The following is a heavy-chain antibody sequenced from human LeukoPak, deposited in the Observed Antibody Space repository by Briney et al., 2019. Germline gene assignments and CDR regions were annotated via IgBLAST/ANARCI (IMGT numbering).Heavy chain of an antibody. J-gene: IGHJ4*02. V-gene: IGHV3-15*01. CDR1: GFTFSNAW. CDR2: IKSKTDGGTT. CDR3: TTDRYYYDSTSDFDY. Sequence: GGSLRLSCAASGFTFSNAWMSWVRQAPGKGLEWVGRIKSKTDGGTTDYAAPVKGRFTISRDDSKNTLYLQMNSLKTEDTAAYYCTTDRYYYDSTSDFDYWGQGTLVTVSS. D-gene: IGHD3-22*01.